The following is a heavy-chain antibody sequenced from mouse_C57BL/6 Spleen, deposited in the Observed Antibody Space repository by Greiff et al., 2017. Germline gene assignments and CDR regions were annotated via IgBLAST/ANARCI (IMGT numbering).Heavy chain of an antibody. CDR3: AYSSGDAMDY. J-gene: IGHJ4*01. V-gene: IGHV1-81*01. Sequence: VQLQESGAELARPGASVKLSCKASGYTFTSYGISWVKQRTGQGLEWIGEIYPRSGNTYYNEKFKGKATLTADKSSSTAYMELRSLTSEDSAVYFCAYSSGDAMDYWGQGTSVTVSS. CDR2: IYPRSGNT. CDR1: GYTFTSYG. D-gene: IGHD3-2*02.